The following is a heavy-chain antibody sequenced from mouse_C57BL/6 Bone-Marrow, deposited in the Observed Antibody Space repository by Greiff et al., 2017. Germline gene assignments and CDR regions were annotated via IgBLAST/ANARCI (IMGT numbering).Heavy chain of an antibody. CDR2: ISSGGSYT. J-gene: IGHJ3*01. CDR3: AGCGVYYVWFAY. CDR1: GFTFSSYG. V-gene: IGHV5-6*01. D-gene: IGHD1-1*01. Sequence: EVKLMESGGDLVKPGGSLKLSCAASGFTFSSYGMSWVRQTPDKRLEWVATISSGGSYTNYPDSVKGRFTISRDNAKNTLYLQMSSLKSEDTAMYYCAGCGVYYVWFAYWGQGTLVTVSA.